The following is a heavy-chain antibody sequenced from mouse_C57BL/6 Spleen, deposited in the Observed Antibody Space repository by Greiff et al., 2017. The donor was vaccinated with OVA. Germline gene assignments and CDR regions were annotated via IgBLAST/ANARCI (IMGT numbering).Heavy chain of an antibody. D-gene: IGHD2-5*01. CDR1: GYSITSGYY. Sequence: EVQVVESGPGLVKPSQSLSLTCSVTGYSITSGYYWNWIRQFPGNKLEWMGYISYDGSNNYNPSLKNRISITRDTSKNQFFLKLNSVTTEDTATYYCARDPGYSNFFAYWGQGTLVTVSA. V-gene: IGHV3-6*01. CDR3: ARDPGYSNFFAY. J-gene: IGHJ3*01. CDR2: ISYDGSN.